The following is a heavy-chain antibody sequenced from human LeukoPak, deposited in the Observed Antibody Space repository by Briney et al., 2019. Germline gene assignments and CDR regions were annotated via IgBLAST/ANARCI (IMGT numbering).Heavy chain of an antibody. J-gene: IGHJ4*02. Sequence: PSETPSLTCAVYGGSFSGYYWSWIRQPPGKGLEWVSAISGSGGSTYYADSVKGRFTISRDNSKNTLYLQMNSLRAEDTAVYYCAKLRAPFDYWGQGTLVTVSS. V-gene: IGHV3-23*01. CDR3: AKLRAPFDY. CDR1: GGSFSGYY. CDR2: ISGSGGST.